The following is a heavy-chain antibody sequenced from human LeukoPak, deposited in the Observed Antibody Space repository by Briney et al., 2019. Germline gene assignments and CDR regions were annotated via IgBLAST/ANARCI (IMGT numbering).Heavy chain of an antibody. CDR2: IYYSGST. Sequence: SETLSLTCTVFGGSISSSSYYWGWIRQPPGKGLEWIGSIYYSGSTYYNPSLKSRVTISVDTSKNQFSLKLSSVTAADTAVYYCARDRGLAAAGTLGAFDIWGQGTMVTVSS. V-gene: IGHV4-39*07. CDR1: GGSISSSSYY. D-gene: IGHD6-13*01. J-gene: IGHJ3*02. CDR3: ARDRGLAAAGTLGAFDI.